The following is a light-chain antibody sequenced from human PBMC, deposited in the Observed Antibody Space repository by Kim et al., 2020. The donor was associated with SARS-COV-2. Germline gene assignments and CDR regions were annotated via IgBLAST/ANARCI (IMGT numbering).Light chain of an antibody. CDR1: QGISNY. CDR3: QKYNSAPYT. V-gene: IGKV1-27*01. CDR2: AAS. J-gene: IGKJ2*01. Sequence: SAAVGDRVTITCRASQGISNYLAWYQQKPRRVPKLLIYAASTLQSGVPSRFSGSGSGTDFTLTISSLQPEDVATYYCQKYNSAPYTFGQGTKLEIK.